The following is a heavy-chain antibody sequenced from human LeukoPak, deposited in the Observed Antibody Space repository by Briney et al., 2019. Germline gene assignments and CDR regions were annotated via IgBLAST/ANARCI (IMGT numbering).Heavy chain of an antibody. CDR3: ARVGYYDSSGYYIGYFDY. CDR1: GFTFSSYS. CDR2: ISSSSSYI. Sequence: GGSLRLSCAASGFTFSSYSMNWVRQAPGRGLEWVSSISSSSSYIYYADSVKGRFTISRDNAKNSLYLQMNSLRAEDTAVYYCARVGYYDSSGYYIGYFDYWGQGTLVTVSS. V-gene: IGHV3-21*01. J-gene: IGHJ4*02. D-gene: IGHD3-22*01.